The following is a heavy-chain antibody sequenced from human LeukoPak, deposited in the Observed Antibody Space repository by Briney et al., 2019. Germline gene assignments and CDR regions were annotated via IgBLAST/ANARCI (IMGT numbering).Heavy chain of an antibody. J-gene: IGHJ5*02. V-gene: IGHV4-38-2*02. D-gene: IGHD6-13*01. Sequence: SETLSLTCTVSGYSISSGYYWGWIRQPPGKGLEWIGSIYHSGSTYYNPSLKSRVTISVDTSKNQFSLKLSSATAADTAVYYCARDTGIAADSTNWFDPWGQGTLVTVSS. CDR3: ARDTGIAADSTNWFDP. CDR1: GYSISSGYY. CDR2: IYHSGST.